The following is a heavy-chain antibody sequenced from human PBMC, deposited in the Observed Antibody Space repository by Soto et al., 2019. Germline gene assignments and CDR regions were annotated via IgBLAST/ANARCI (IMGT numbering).Heavy chain of an antibody. CDR2: IYYTGTT. CDR1: GGAISDARFY. CDR3: ARQKWEQPKWFDP. D-gene: IGHD1-26*01. J-gene: IGHJ5*02. V-gene: IGHV4-39*01. Sequence: QLQLQESGPGLVKPSETLSLTCSLSGGAISDARFYWGWIRQSPGRGLEWIGSIYYTGTTFFNPSHQSRVTITEDTSENQFSVMLYSVTAADTALYFCARQKWEQPKWFDPVGEGTLVIVSP.